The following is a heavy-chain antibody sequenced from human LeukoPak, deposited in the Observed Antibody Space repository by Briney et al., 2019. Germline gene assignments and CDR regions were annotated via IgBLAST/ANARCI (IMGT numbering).Heavy chain of an antibody. Sequence: SETLSLTCTVSGGSISSGGYYWSWIRQHPGKGLEWIGYICYSGSTYYNPSLKSRVTISVDTSKNQFSLKLSSVTAADTAVYYCARGYDFWSGYYQSVPFDYWGQGTLVTVSS. V-gene: IGHV4-31*03. D-gene: IGHD3-3*01. J-gene: IGHJ4*02. CDR3: ARGYDFWSGYYQSVPFDY. CDR1: GGSISSGGYY. CDR2: ICYSGST.